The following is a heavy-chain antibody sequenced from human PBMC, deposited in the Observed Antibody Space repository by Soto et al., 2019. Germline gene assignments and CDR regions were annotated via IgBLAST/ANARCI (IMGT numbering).Heavy chain of an antibody. V-gene: IGHV3-30-3*01. CDR1: VFTFSNYA. J-gene: IGHJ6*02. Sequence: RGSIRLSCSASVFTFSNYAMHWVRQAPGKGLEWVAVISYDGSDKYNANSVKGRFTISRDNSKNTLYLQMNSLRAEDTAVYYCARDTGPNRYNYYSDVRDVCGQGTTVTGS. CDR3: ARDTGPNRYNYYSDVRDV. D-gene: IGHD3-16*02. CDR2: ISYDGSDK.